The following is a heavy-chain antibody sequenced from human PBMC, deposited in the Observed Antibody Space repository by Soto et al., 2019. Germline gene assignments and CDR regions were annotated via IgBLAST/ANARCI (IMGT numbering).Heavy chain of an antibody. Sequence: GGSLRLSLRVSGFTFTNSGMPWVRQAPGKGRGGMAVISYDGSDKDYADFVKGRVIISTDHSKSTLNLEMNSLRAEDTATYCCVKDRVPGAYGHYYGMDVWGQGTTVTVSS. V-gene: IGHV3-30*18. CDR3: VKDRVPGAYGHYYGMDV. CDR2: ISYDGSDK. CDR1: GFTFTNSG. D-gene: IGHD5-12*01. J-gene: IGHJ6*02.